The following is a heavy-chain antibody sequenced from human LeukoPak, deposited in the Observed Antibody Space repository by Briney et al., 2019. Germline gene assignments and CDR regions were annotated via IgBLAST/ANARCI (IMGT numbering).Heavy chain of an antibody. Sequence: PSETLSLTCTVSGGSISSYYWSWIRQPAGKGLEWIGRIYTSGSTNYNPSLKSRVTMSVDTSKNQFSLKLSSVTAADTAVYYCARDGPYYDILPGYQGADDWFDPWGQGTLVTVSS. CDR1: GGSISSYY. CDR3: ARDGPYYDILPGYQGADDWFDP. CDR2: IYTSGST. J-gene: IGHJ5*02. D-gene: IGHD3-9*01. V-gene: IGHV4-4*07.